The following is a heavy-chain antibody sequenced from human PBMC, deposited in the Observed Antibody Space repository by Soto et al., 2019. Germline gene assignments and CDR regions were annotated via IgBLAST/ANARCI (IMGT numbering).Heavy chain of an antibody. V-gene: IGHV4-30-2*01. CDR1: GCSISSGGYS. J-gene: IGHJ5*02. CDR3: ARAYKNWFDP. CDR2: IYHSGST. Sequence: PSETLSLTCAVSGCSISSGGYSWSWIRQPPGKGLEWIGYIYHSGSTYYNPSLKSRVTISVDRSKNQFSLKLSSVTAADTAVYYCARAYKNWFDPWGQGTLVTVSS. D-gene: IGHD1-1*01.